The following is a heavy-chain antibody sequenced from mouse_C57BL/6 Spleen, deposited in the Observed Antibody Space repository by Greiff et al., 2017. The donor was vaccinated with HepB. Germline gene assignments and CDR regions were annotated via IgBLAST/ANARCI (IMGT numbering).Heavy chain of an antibody. V-gene: IGHV5-4*01. D-gene: IGHD2-4*01. J-gene: IGHJ1*03. Sequence: EVKLMESGGGLVKPGGSLKLSCAASGFTFSSYAMSWVRQTPEKRLEWVATISDGGSYTYYPDNVKGRFTISRDNAKNNLYLQMSHLKSEDTAMYYCARDGDYDYDEWYFDVWGTGTTVTVSS. CDR3: ARDGDYDYDEWYFDV. CDR1: GFTFSSYA. CDR2: ISDGGSYT.